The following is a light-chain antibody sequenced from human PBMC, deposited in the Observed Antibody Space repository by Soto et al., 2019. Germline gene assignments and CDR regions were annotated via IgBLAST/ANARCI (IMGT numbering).Light chain of an antibody. CDR1: QSVSSH. CDR2: GAS. CDR3: QQYNNWPSWT. Sequence: EIVVTHSRATLSVSPGERATLSCRTSQSVSSHVAWYQQKPGQAPRLLIHGASTRATAIPARFSGSGSGTDLRLTMLSLQSEDLAVYPCQQYNNWPSWTFGQGNRWIS. J-gene: IGKJ1*01. V-gene: IGKV3-15*01.